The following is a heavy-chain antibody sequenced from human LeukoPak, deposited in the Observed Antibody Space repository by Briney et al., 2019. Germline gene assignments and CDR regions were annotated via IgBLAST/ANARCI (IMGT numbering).Heavy chain of an antibody. CDR2: IHYSGST. CDR3: ARTTEGYCRGRSCYSYYYYMDV. Sequence: SETLSLTCTVSGGSISYSSYYWGWIRQPPGKGLEWIGSIHYSGSTYYNPSLKSRVTISVDTSKNQFSLKLSSVTAADTAVYYCARTTEGYCRGRSCYSYYYYMDVWGKGTTVTVSS. CDR1: GGSISYSSYY. J-gene: IGHJ6*03. V-gene: IGHV4-39*07. D-gene: IGHD2-15*01.